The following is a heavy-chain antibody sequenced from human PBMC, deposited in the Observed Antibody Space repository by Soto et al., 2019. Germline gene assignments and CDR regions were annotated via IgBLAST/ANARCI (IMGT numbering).Heavy chain of an antibody. Sequence: ASVKVSCKASGGTFGSYAISWVRQAPGQGLEWMGGIIPIFGTANYAQKFQGRVTITADESTSTAYMELSSLRSEDTAVYYCAPYCISTSCPPLFDYWGQGTLVTVSS. J-gene: IGHJ4*01. CDR2: IIPIFGTA. D-gene: IGHD2-2*01. CDR3: APYCISTSCPPLFDY. V-gene: IGHV1-69*13. CDR1: GGTFGSYA.